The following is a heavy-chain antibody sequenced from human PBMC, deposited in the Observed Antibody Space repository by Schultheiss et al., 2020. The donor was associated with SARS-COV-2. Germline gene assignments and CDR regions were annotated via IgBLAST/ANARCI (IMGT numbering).Heavy chain of an antibody. D-gene: IGHD2-2*01. CDR3: ARDIVVPAAGYGMDV. J-gene: IGHJ6*02. V-gene: IGHV4-59*01. CDR1: GGSISSYY. CDR2: IYYSGST. Sequence: GSLRLSCTVSGGSISSYYWSWIRQPPGKGLEWIGYIYYSGSTNYNPSLKSRVTISVDTSKNQFSLKLSSVTAADTAVYYCARDIVVPAAGYGMDVWGQGTTVTVSS.